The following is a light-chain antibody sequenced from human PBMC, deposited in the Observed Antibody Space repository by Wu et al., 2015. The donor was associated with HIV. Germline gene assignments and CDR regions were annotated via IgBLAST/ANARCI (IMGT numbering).Light chain of an antibody. CDR3: QQVDSYPYT. Sequence: IQLTQSPSSLSASVGDRITITCRASQDISRYLAWYQQKLGEAPKLLIDSASTLQSGVPSRFSGSGSGTDFTLTISSLQPEDFATFYCQQVDSYPYTFGQGTKLEIK. V-gene: IGKV1-9*01. CDR1: QDISRY. J-gene: IGKJ2*01. CDR2: SAS.